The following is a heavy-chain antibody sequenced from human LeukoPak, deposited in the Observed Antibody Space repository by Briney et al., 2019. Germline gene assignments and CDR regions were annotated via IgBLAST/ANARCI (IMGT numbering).Heavy chain of an antibody. V-gene: IGHV3-23*01. J-gene: IGHJ4*02. CDR1: GFTFTNSA. CDR2: ISGSGLST. CDR3: VISYYFDY. Sequence: GGSLRLSCAASGFTFTNSAMSWVRQASGKGLEWVSSISGSGLSTYYADSVKGRFTMSRDNSKNTLYLQMSSLRAEDTAVYYCVISYYFDYWGQGTLVTVSS. D-gene: IGHD2/OR15-2a*01.